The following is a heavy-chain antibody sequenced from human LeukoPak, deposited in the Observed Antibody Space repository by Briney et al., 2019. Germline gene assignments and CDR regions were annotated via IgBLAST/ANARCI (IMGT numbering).Heavy chain of an antibody. V-gene: IGHV1-46*01. D-gene: IGHD7-27*01. J-gene: IGHJ5*02. CDR2: INPSDSST. CDR3: ARGGVAKLGPLDL. Sequence: GIINPSDSSTSYAQRFQGRVTMTRDTSTSTVYMELSSLRSEDTAVYYCARGGVAKLGPLDLWGQGTLVTVSS.